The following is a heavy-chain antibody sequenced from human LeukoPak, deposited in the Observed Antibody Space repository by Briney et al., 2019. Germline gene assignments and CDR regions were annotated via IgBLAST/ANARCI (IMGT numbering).Heavy chain of an antibody. Sequence: GGSLRLSCAASGFTFGRHWMSWVRQAPGKGLEWVAHMNQGGSETTNVDSVKGRFTISRDDAKNLVFLQMNSLRVEDTAVYYCARDGVAGGFDYWGQGILVTVSS. CDR2: MNQGGSET. CDR1: GFTFGRHW. D-gene: IGHD6-19*01. J-gene: IGHJ4*02. CDR3: ARDGVAGGFDY. V-gene: IGHV3-7*01.